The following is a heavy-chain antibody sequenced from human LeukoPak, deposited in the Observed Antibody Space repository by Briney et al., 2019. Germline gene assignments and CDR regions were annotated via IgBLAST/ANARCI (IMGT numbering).Heavy chain of an antibody. J-gene: IGHJ5*02. V-gene: IGHV3-48*01. Sequence: GGSLRLSCAASGFTFSSYSMNWVRQAPGKGLEWVSYISSSSSTIYYADSVKGRFTISRDNAKNSLYLQMDSLRAEDTAVYYCARGLGYYNSSGYHLPNWFDPWGQGTLVTVSS. D-gene: IGHD3-22*01. CDR1: GFTFSSYS. CDR2: ISSSSSTI. CDR3: ARGLGYYNSSGYHLPNWFDP.